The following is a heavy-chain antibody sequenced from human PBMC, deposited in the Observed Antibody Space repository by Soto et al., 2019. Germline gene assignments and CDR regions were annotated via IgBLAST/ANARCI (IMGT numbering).Heavy chain of an antibody. J-gene: IGHJ4*01. CDR3: AKGRGSSWTIDY. CDR1: GFNFRSYA. CDR2: ISGSGGTS. Sequence: DVELSESGGGLVQPGGSLRLSCAASGFNFRSYAMSWVRRAPGKGLEWVSAISGSGGTSYFADSVRGRFTISRENSKNTLYLRLSSLRVEDTAEYFCAKGRGSSWTIDYWGHGTLVTVSS. V-gene: IGHV3-23*01. D-gene: IGHD6-13*01.